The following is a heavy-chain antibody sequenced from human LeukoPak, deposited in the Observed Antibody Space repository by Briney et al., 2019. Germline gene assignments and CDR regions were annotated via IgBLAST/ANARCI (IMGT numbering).Heavy chain of an antibody. CDR3: ARLITMVRCAYYFDY. Sequence: ASVKVSCKASGYTFTGYYMHWVRQAPGQGLEWMGWINPNSGGTNYAQKFQGRVTMTRDTSISTAYMELSRLRSDDTAVYYCARLITMVRCAYYFDYWGQGTLVTVSS. J-gene: IGHJ4*02. CDR1: GYTFTGYY. D-gene: IGHD3-10*01. V-gene: IGHV1-2*02. CDR2: INPNSGGT.